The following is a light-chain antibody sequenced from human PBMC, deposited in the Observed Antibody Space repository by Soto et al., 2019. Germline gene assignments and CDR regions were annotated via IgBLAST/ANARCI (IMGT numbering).Light chain of an antibody. CDR3: SSRTGATTVV. J-gene: IGLJ3*02. CDR2: DVS. CDR1: SSDVGSYNY. Sequence: QSALTQPASVSGSPGQSITISCTGTSSDVGSYNYVSWYQQHPGEAPKVMIYDVSSRPSGVSTRFSGSKSGNTASLTISGRQAEDEAQDYCSSRTGATTVVFGGGTKLTVL. V-gene: IGLV2-14*03.